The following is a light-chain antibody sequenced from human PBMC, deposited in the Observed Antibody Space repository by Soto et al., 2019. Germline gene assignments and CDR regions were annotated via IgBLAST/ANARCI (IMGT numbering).Light chain of an antibody. CDR3: QQYGHSLWT. Sequence: DIVLTQSPVTLSLSPGERASLSCRASQSVSSGHLAWYQQKPGQAPRLLIYGASSRATGIPDRFSGSGSGTDFTLTISRLEPEDYAVYYCQQYGHSLWTFGQGTKVDNK. CDR1: QSVSSGH. V-gene: IGKV3-20*01. CDR2: GAS. J-gene: IGKJ1*01.